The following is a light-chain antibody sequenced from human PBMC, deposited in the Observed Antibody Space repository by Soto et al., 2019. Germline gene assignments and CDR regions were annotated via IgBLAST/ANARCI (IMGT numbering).Light chain of an antibody. CDR2: EVT. CDR3: SSYAGSNMGV. CDR1: SSGVGGYKF. Sequence: QSVLTQPPSASGSPGQSVTISCTGTSSGVGGYKFVSWYQQHPGKAPKLIIYEVTQRPSGVPDRFSGSKSGNTASLTVSGLQAEDDADYYCSSYAGSNMGVFGTGTKVTVL. V-gene: IGLV2-8*01. J-gene: IGLJ1*01.